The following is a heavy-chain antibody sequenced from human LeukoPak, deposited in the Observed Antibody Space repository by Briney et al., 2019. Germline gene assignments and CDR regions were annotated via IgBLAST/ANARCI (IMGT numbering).Heavy chain of an antibody. CDR3: ARAKYSSSPDY. V-gene: IGHV3-74*01. J-gene: IGHJ4*02. CDR2: MNSDGSST. Sequence: GGSLRLSCAASGFTFDDYAMHWVRQAPGKGLVWVSRMNSDGSSTSYSHSVKGRFTISRDNAKNTLFLQMNSLRAEDTAVYYCARAKYSSSPDYWGQGTLVTVSS. CDR1: GFTFDDYA. D-gene: IGHD6-13*01.